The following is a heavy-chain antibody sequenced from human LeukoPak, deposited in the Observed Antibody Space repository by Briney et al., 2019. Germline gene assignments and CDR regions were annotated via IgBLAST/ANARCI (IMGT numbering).Heavy chain of an antibody. CDR2: IYSGGST. J-gene: IGHJ4*02. V-gene: IGHV3-66*01. CDR1: GFTVSSNY. D-gene: IGHD6-19*01. CDR3: ARDRSGWPPGDY. Sequence: TGGSLRLSCAASGFTVSSNYMSWVRQAPGKGLEWVSVIYSGGSTYYADSVKGRFTISRDNSKNTLYLQMNSLSAEDTAVYYCARDRSGWPPGDYWGQGTLVTVSS.